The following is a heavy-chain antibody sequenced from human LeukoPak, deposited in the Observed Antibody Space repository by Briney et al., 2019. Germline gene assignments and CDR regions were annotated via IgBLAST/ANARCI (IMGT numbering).Heavy chain of an antibody. CDR1: GFTFSSYAM. D-gene: IGHD4-17*01. CDR3: ARAGYGDYLDY. J-gene: IGHJ4*02. CDR2: IYHSGST. Sequence: PGGSLRLSCAASGFTFSSYAMSWVRQAPGKGLEWIGEIYHSGSTNYNPSLKSRVTISVDKSKNQFSLKLSSVTAADTAVYYCARAGYGDYLDYWGQGTLVTVSS. V-gene: IGHV4-4*02.